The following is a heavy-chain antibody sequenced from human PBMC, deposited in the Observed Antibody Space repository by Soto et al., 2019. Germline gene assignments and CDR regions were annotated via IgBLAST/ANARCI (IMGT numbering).Heavy chain of an antibody. V-gene: IGHV4-59*01. CDR2: MYNTGST. CDR3: ARDLWGYCGTDCYPLDV. J-gene: IGHJ6*02. CDR1: GGTISRYY. Sequence: QVQLQESGPGLVKPSETLSLTCTVSGGTISRYYWSWIRQPPGKGLEWIGYMYNTGSTVYNPSFNSRGTISVDTSKNHFSLKLNSVTAADTAVYYCARDLWGYCGTDCYPLDVWGQGTTVTVSS. D-gene: IGHD2-21*02.